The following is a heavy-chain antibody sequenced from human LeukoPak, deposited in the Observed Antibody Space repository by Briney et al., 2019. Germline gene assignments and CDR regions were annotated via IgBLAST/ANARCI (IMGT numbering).Heavy chain of an antibody. CDR2: IYYSGST. CDR1: GGSISSYY. J-gene: IGHJ4*02. V-gene: IGHV4-59*01. Sequence: SETLSLTCTVSGGSISSYYWSWIRQPPGKGLEWIGYIYYSGSTNYNPSLKSRVTISVDTSKNQFSLKLSSVTAADTAVYYCARDLRSLGLLDYWGQGTLVTVSS. D-gene: IGHD2-15*01. CDR3: ARDLRSLGLLDY.